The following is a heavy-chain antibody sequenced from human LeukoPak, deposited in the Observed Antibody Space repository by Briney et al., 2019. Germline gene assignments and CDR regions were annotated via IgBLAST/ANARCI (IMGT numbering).Heavy chain of an antibody. Sequence: GGSLRLSCAASGFTFSSYSMNWVRQAPGKGLEWVSAISGSGGSTYYADSVKGRFTISRDNSKNTLYLQMNSLRAEDTAVYYCAKDLTPYLYAFDIWGQGTMVTVSS. CDR1: GFTFSSYS. V-gene: IGHV3-23*01. J-gene: IGHJ3*02. CDR3: AKDLTPYLYAFDI. CDR2: ISGSGGST.